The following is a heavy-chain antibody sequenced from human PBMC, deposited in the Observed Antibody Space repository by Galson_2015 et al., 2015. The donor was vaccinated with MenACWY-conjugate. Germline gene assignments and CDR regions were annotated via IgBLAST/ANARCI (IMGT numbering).Heavy chain of an antibody. V-gene: IGHV3-11*06. J-gene: IGHJ4*02. D-gene: IGHD1-26*01. CDR2: TSSGGSQT. CDR1: RLTFGHYY. CDR3: ARHSTDLSLDS. Sequence: SLRLSCADSRLTFGHYYMSWIRQAPGKGLEWISFTSSGGSQTNYADSVMGRFTISRDNVKNSLYLQMNSLKIDDTAIYYCARHSTDLSLDSWGQGTLVTVAS.